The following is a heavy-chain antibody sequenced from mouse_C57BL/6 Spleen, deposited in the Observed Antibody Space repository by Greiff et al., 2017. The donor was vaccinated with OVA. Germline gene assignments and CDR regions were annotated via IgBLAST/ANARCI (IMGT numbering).Heavy chain of an antibody. CDR2: IYPGSGST. CDR3: ARKYQFISTVEGDY. CDR1: GYTFTSYW. J-gene: IGHJ2*01. V-gene: IGHV1-55*01. Sequence: QVQLQQPGAELVKPGASVKMSCKASGYTFTSYWITWVKQRPGQGLEWIGDIYPGSGSTNYNEKFKSKATLTVDTSSSTAYMQLSSLTSEDTAIYYGARKYQFISTVEGDYWGQGTTLTVSA. D-gene: IGHD1-1*01.